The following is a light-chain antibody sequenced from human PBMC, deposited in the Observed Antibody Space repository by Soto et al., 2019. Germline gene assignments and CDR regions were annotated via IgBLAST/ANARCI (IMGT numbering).Light chain of an antibody. CDR3: QFYGDPPKT. CDR1: QSVSSNF. J-gene: IGKJ1*01. Sequence: EIVLTQSPGTLSLSPGERGTLSCRASQSVSSNFLAWYQQKPGQAPRLLIFDASTRATGIPDRFTGRGSGTDFTLTISRLEPEDFAVYYCQFYGDPPKTFGQGTKGDIK. CDR2: DAS. V-gene: IGKV3-20*01.